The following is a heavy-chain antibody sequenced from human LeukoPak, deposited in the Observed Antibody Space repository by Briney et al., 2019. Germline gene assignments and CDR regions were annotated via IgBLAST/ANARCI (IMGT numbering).Heavy chain of an antibody. Sequence: GGSLRLSCAASGFTFSSYAMHWVRQAPGKGLEWVAVISYDGSNKYYADSVKGRFTISRDNSKNTLYLQMNSPRAEDTAVYYCARVRAGKVYHDYWGQGTLVTVSS. V-gene: IGHV3-30-3*01. J-gene: IGHJ4*02. D-gene: IGHD6-19*01. CDR1: GFTFSSYA. CDR2: ISYDGSNK. CDR3: ARVRAGKVYHDY.